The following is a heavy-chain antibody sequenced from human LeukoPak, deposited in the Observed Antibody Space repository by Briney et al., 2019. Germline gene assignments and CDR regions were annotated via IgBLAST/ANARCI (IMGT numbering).Heavy chain of an antibody. Sequence: KPSETLSLTCTVSGGSISSSSYYWGWIRQPPGKGLEWIGSIYYSGSTYYNPSLKSRVTISVDTSKNQFSLKLSSVTAADTAVYYCARHRGSEWIQLRGGECYYYYMDVWGKGTTVTVSS. CDR2: IYYSGST. D-gene: IGHD5-18*01. J-gene: IGHJ6*03. CDR1: GGSISSSSYY. V-gene: IGHV4-39*01. CDR3: ARHRGSEWIQLRGGECYYYYMDV.